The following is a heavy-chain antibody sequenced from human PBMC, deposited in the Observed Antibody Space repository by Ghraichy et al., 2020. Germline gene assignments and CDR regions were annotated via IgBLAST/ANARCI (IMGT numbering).Heavy chain of an antibody. D-gene: IGHD6-6*01. V-gene: IGHV4-4*07. CDR3: ARGTCGEARPGCNWFDP. CDR1: GGFLSIYY. CDR2: IYSSGSS. Sequence: SETLSLTCTVSGGFLSIYYWSWIRQPAGKGLEWIGHIYSSGSSNYNPSLKSRVTMSVDTSKNQFSLKLSSVTATDTAVYFCARGTCGEARPGCNWFDPWGQGALVIVSS. J-gene: IGHJ5*02.